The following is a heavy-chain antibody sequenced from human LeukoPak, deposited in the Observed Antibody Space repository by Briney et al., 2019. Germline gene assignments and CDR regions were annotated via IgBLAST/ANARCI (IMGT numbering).Heavy chain of an antibody. Sequence: ASVKVSCKASGYTFTGYYMHWVRQAPGQGLEWMGIINPSSGSTTYAQKFQGRVTMTGDTSTSTVYLELSSLRSEDAAVYYCARQPSGRFFDYWGQGTLVTVSS. D-gene: IGHD1-26*01. V-gene: IGHV1-46*01. CDR2: INPSSGST. CDR1: GYTFTGYY. J-gene: IGHJ4*02. CDR3: ARQPSGRFFDY.